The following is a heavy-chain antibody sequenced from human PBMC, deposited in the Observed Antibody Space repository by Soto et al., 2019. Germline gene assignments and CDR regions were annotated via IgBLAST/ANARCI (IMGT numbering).Heavy chain of an antibody. CDR3: ARASGLSIYNWFDP. CDR2: IYFSSST. CDR1: NGSIGGFY. D-gene: IGHD3-10*01. Sequence: PSETLSLTCSISNGSIGGFYWNWIRQSPEKGLEWIGQIYFSSSTIYSPSFQSRVTLSVDSSKSQVALRLTSVTAADTAVYFCARASGLSIYNWFDPWGQGILVTVSS. J-gene: IGHJ5*02. V-gene: IGHV4-59*01.